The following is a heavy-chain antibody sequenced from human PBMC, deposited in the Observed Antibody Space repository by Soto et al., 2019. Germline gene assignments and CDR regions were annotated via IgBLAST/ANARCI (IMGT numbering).Heavy chain of an antibody. CDR1: GSGFAAFF. D-gene: IGHD2-21*01. CDR2: LDPNTGRT. V-gene: IGHV1-2*02. Sequence: QVHLVQSGLGVRVPGPSLRVPVRPLGSGFAAFFFPGGGPAPGQGLDGWGGLDPNTGRTNYAQKFKGRVTMTSDTSISTAYMELSRLTSDDSAVYYCGRDGVEILSPDLGHWLDPWGQGTLVSVSS. CDR3: GRDGVEILSPDLGHWLDP. J-gene: IGHJ5*02.